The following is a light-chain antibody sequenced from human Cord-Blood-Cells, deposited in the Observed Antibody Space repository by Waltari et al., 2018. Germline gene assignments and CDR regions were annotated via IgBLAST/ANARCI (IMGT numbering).Light chain of an antibody. Sequence: QSALTQPASVSGSPGQSITIPCTGTSSDAGGYNYVPWYQQHPGKAPKLMIYDVSNRPSGVSNRFSGSKSGNTASLTISGLQAEDEADYYCSSYTSSSTWLFGGGTKLTVL. V-gene: IGLV2-14*03. CDR1: SSDAGGYNY. CDR2: DVS. J-gene: IGLJ3*02. CDR3: SSYTSSSTWL.